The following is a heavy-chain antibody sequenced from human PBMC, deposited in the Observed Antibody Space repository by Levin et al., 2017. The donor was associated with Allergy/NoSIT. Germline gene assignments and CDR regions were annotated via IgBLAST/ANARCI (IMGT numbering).Heavy chain of an antibody. CDR3: ARDRIRAVAGVSSS. CDR2: IYSGGST. D-gene: IGHD6-19*01. Sequence: GGSLRLSCAASGFTVSSNYMSWVRQAPGKGLEWVSVIYSGGSTYYADSVKGRFTISRDNSKNTLYLQMNSLRAEDTAVYYCARDRIRAVAGVSSSWGQGTLVTVSS. J-gene: IGHJ5*02. V-gene: IGHV3-66*02. CDR1: GFTVSSNY.